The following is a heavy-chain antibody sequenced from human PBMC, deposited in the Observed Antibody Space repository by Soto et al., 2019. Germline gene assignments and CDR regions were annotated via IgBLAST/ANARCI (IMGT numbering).Heavy chain of an antibody. CDR1: GFTFSSYG. D-gene: IGHD2-15*01. V-gene: IGHV3-33*01. CDR2: IWYDGSNK. J-gene: IGHJ4*02. Sequence: PVGSLRLSCAASGFTFSSYGMHWVRQAPGKGLEWVAVIWYDGSNKYYADSVKGRFTISRDNSKNTLYLQMNSLRAEDTAVYYCARDLSVAPFDYWGRGTLVTVYS. CDR3: ARDLSVAPFDY.